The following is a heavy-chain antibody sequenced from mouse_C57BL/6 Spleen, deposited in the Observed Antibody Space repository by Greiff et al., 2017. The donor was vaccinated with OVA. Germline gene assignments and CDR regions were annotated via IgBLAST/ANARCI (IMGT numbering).Heavy chain of an antibody. CDR3: ARRGTYDYDYAMDY. Sequence: QVQLKESGAELVKPGASVKMSCKASGYTFTTYPIEWMKQNHGKSLEWIGNFHPYNDDTKYNEKFKGKATLTVEKSSSTVYLELSRLTSDDSAVYYCARRGTYDYDYAMDYWGQGTSVTVSS. J-gene: IGHJ4*01. CDR1: GYTFTTYP. D-gene: IGHD2-4*01. V-gene: IGHV1-47*01. CDR2: FHPYNDDT.